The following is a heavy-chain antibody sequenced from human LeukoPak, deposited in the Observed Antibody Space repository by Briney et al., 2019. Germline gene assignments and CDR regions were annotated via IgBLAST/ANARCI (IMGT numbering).Heavy chain of an antibody. CDR2: ISGSGGST. J-gene: IGHJ6*02. V-gene: IGHV3-23*01. CDR1: GFTFSSYA. D-gene: IGHD2-15*01. Sequence: GGSLRLSCAASGFTFSSYAMNWVRQAPGKGLQWVSTISGSGGSTYYADSVKGRFTISRDNSKNTLYLQMNSLRAEDTAVYYCAKDGYCSGGSCYLYYWGQGTTVTVSS. CDR3: AKDGYCSGGSCYLYY.